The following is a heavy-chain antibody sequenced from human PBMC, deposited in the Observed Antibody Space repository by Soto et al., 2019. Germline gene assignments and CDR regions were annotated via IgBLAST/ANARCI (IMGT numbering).Heavy chain of an antibody. V-gene: IGHV6-1*01. CDR1: GNSVSSNSAA. J-gene: IGHJ3*02. CDR3: ARGRYYDFWSGYSDAFDI. Sequence: PSQTLSLTCAISGNSVSSNSAAWNWIRQSPSRGLEWLGRTYYRSKWYNDYAVSVKSRITINPDTSKNQFSLQLNSVTPEDTAVDYCARGRYYDFWSGYSDAFDIWGQGTMVTVSS. CDR2: TYYRSKWYN. D-gene: IGHD3-3*01.